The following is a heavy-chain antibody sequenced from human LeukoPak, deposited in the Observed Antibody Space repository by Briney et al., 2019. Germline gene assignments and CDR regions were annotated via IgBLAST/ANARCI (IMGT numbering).Heavy chain of an antibody. V-gene: IGHV4-59*01. J-gene: IGHJ4*02. CDR1: GGSISSYY. CDR3: ARGGYGSFDY. D-gene: IGHD6-13*01. Sequence: SETLSLTCTVSGGSISSYYWSWIRQPPGKGLEWIGYIYYSGSTNHNPSLKSRVTISVDTSKNQFSLKLSSVTAADTAVYYCARGGYGSFDYWGQGTLVTVSS. CDR2: IYYSGST.